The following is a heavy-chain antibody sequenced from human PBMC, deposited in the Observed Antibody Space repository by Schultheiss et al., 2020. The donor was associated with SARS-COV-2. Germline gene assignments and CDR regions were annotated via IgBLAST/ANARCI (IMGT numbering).Heavy chain of an antibody. D-gene: IGHD1-26*01. Sequence: SETLSLTCAVSGGSISSGGYSWSWIRQPPGKGLEWIGYIYHSGSTYYNPSLKSRVTISVDRSKNQFSLKLSSVTAADTAVYYCAREAVGATLIFDYWGQGTLVTVSS. CDR1: GGSISSGGYS. CDR2: IYHSGST. J-gene: IGHJ4*02. CDR3: AREAVGATLIFDY. V-gene: IGHV4-30-2*01.